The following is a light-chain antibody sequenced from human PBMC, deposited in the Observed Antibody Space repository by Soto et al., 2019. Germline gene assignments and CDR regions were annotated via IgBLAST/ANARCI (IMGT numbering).Light chain of an antibody. Sequence: DIQMSQSPSSLSASVGDRVTITCPASQDISNYLNWYQHKPGKPPKLLNYDTSNLETGVPSRFSGSKSGTAFTFTISSLQPEDIATYYWQQYDDLPFSFGGGTKVEIK. J-gene: IGKJ4*01. CDR3: QQYDDLPFS. CDR2: DTS. V-gene: IGKV1-33*01. CDR1: QDISNY.